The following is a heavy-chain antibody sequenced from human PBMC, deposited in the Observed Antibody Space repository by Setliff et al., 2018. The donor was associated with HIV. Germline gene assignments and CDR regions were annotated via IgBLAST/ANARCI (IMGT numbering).Heavy chain of an antibody. Sequence: ASVKVSCKASGYTFSYYAVNWVRQAPGQGLEWMGWISAYNGNTNYAQKLQGRITMTTDPSTSTAYMDLRSLRSEDTAVYYCARGMTTTGSTTIYNFGMDVWGQGTTVTVSS. CDR3: ARGMTTTGSTTIYNFGMDV. CDR2: ISAYNGNT. J-gene: IGHJ6*02. V-gene: IGHV1-18*01. D-gene: IGHD1-1*01. CDR1: GYTFSYYA.